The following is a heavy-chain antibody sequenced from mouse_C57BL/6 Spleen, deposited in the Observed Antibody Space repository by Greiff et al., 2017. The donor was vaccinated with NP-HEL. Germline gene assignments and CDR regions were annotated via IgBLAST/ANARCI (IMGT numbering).Heavy chain of an antibody. Sequence: VQLQQPGAELVRPGSSVKLSCKASGYTFTSYWMDWVKQRPGQGLEWIGNIYPSDSETHYNQKFKDKATLTVDKSSSTAYMQLSSLTSEDSAVYYCARFFLYFDYWGQGTTLTVSS. V-gene: IGHV1-61*01. J-gene: IGHJ2*01. CDR2: IYPSDSET. CDR1: GYTFTSYW. CDR3: ARFFLYFDY.